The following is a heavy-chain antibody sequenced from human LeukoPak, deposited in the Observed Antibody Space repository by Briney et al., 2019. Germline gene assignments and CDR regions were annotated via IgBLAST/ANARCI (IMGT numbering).Heavy chain of an antibody. Sequence: GESLEISCKAFGYFFSNYWIGWVRQMPGKGLEWMGIIYAGDSDTGYSPSFQGQVTISVDKSITTAYLQWNSLKASDSAIYYCARHSTSHSSDAFDIWGQGTLVIVSS. CDR1: GYFFSNYW. CDR3: ARHSTSHSSDAFDI. CDR2: IYAGDSDT. D-gene: IGHD6-6*01. J-gene: IGHJ3*02. V-gene: IGHV5-51*01.